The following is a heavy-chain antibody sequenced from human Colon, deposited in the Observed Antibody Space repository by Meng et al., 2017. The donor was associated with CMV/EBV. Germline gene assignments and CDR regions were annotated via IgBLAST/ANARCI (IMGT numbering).Heavy chain of an antibody. V-gene: IGHV3-48*03. Sequence: GESLKISCAASGFTLSSYEMSWVRQAPGKGLEWISYISSSDSETTIQYADFGKGRFTISRDNANNALFLQMNSRRAEDTGVYYCTRGGTIFAVRLNGMDVWGQGTTVTVSS. D-gene: IGHD3-3*01. J-gene: IGHJ6*02. CDR2: ISSSDSETTI. CDR3: TRGGTIFAVRLNGMDV. CDR1: GFTLSSYE.